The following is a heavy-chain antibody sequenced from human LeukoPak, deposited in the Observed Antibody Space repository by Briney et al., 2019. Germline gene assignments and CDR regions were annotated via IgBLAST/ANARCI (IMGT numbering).Heavy chain of an antibody. V-gene: IGHV3-30-3*01. Sequence: GRSLRLSCAASGFTFSSHAMHWVRQAPGKGLEWVAVISYDGSNKYYADSVKGRFTISRDNSKNTLYLQMNSLRAEDTAVYYCARVPNAFDYWGQGTLVTVSS. CDR1: GFTFSSHA. CDR3: ARVPNAFDY. J-gene: IGHJ4*02. CDR2: ISYDGSNK.